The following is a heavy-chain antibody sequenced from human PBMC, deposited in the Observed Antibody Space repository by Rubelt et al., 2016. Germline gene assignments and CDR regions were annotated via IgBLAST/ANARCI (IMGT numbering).Heavy chain of an antibody. Sequence: QVQLVQSGAEVKKPGASVKVSCKASGYTFTSYGMSWVRQAPGQGLEWMGWISAYNGNTMYAQTFQGRVTVTTDTSTSTAYMELGGLRSDETAVYYGARTSRDCTKNICYDYWGQGTLVTVSS. J-gene: IGHJ4*02. V-gene: IGHV1-18*01. CDR3: ARTSRDCTKNICYDY. CDR1: GYTFTSYG. D-gene: IGHD2-8*01. CDR2: ISAYNGNT.